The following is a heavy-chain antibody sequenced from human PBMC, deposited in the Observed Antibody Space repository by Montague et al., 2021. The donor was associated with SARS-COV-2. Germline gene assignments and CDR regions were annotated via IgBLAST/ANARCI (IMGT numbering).Heavy chain of an antibody. CDR1: GGSLSGYY. V-gene: IGHV4-34*01. D-gene: IGHD3-3*01. CDR2: ISHSGST. Sequence: SETLSLTCAVYGGSLSGYYWSWIRQPPGEGLEWIAEISHSGSTSYNPSLKSRVTISVDTSKNQFSLKLSSATAADTAVYYCARDKPDYDFWPGYGMDVWGQGTTVTVSS. J-gene: IGHJ6*02. CDR3: ARDKPDYDFWPGYGMDV.